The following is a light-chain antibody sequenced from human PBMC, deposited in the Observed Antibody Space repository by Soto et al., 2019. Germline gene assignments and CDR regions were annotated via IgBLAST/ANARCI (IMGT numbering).Light chain of an antibody. CDR1: SSDVGAYNR. V-gene: IGLV2-14*01. CDR3: LSYTTSSSYV. Sequence: QSVLTQPASVSGSPGQSITISCTGTSSDVGAYNRVSWYQQHSGKAPKLMIYEVSNWPSGVSNRFSGSKSGNTASLTISGLQAEDEADYYCLSYTTSSSYVFGTGTKLTVL. CDR2: EVS. J-gene: IGLJ1*01.